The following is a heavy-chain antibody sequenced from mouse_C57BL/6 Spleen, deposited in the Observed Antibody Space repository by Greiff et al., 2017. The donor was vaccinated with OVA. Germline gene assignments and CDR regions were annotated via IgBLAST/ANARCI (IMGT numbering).Heavy chain of an antibody. V-gene: IGHV1-19*01. CDR1: GYTFTDYY. CDR3: ARAFITTVVEYWYFDV. CDR2: INPYNGGT. D-gene: IGHD1-1*01. Sequence: EVKLVESGPVLVKPGASVKMSCKASGYTFTDYYMNWVKQSHGKSLEWIGVINPYNGGTSYNQKFKGKATLTVDKSSSTAYMELNSLTSEDSAVYYCARAFITTVVEYWYFDVWGTGTTVTVSS. J-gene: IGHJ1*03.